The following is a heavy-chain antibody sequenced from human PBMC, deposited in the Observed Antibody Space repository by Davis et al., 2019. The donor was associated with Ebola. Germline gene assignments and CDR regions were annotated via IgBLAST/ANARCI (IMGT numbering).Heavy chain of an antibody. CDR1: GGSLRSSNW. CDR3: ARRSLGYYDFWSGASDY. Sequence: MPSETLSLTCTVSGGSLRSSNWWSWVRQSPGKGLEWIGEILQTGDTNYSPSLKGRVTISADTSRNQFSLILSSVAAADTAVYYCARRSLGYYDFWSGASDYWGQGTLVTVSS. J-gene: IGHJ4*02. D-gene: IGHD3-3*01. CDR2: ILQTGDT. V-gene: IGHV4-4*02.